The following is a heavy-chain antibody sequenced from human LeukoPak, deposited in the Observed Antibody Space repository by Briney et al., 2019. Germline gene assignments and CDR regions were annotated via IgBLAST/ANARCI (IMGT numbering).Heavy chain of an antibody. V-gene: IGHV4-34*01. CDR2: INHSGST. J-gene: IGHJ6*03. CDR1: GGSFSGYY. D-gene: IGHD2-21*02. CDR3: ARGHCGGDCYWKYYYYYYYMDV. Sequence: PSETLSLTCAVYGGSFSGYYWSWIRQPPGKGLEWIGEINHSGSTNYNPSLKSRVTISVDTSKNQFSLKLSSVTAADTAVYYCARGHCGGDCYWKYYYYYYYMDVWGKGTTVTVSS.